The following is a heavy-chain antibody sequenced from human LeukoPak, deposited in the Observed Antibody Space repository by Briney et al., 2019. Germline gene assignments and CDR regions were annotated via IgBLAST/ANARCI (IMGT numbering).Heavy chain of an antibody. D-gene: IGHD1-26*01. CDR2: IWYDGTNK. CDR3: AKDRGSYSTTADS. CDR1: GFTFSDYG. Sequence: GGSLRLSCAASGFTFSDYGIHWVRQAPGNGLEWVAVIWYDGTNKYYGDSVKGRFTISRDNSKNTLYLQMNSLRAEDTAVYYCAKDRGSYSTTADSWGQGTLVTVSS. J-gene: IGHJ5*01. V-gene: IGHV3-33*06.